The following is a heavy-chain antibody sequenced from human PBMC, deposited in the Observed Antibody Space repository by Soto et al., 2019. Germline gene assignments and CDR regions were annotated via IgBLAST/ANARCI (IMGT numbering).Heavy chain of an antibody. CDR2: IIPMFDTP. CDR3: ARGRGDQDIEVVSAANHFDY. V-gene: IGHV1-69*13. CDR1: GGTFSSSA. D-gene: IGHD2-2*01. J-gene: IGHJ4*02. Sequence: ASVKVSCKASGGTFSSSAISWVRQAPGQGLEWMGGIIPMFDTPNYAQKFQGRVTITADESTSTAYMELSSLRSDDTAVYYCARGRGDQDIEVVSAANHFDYWGQGTLVTVSS.